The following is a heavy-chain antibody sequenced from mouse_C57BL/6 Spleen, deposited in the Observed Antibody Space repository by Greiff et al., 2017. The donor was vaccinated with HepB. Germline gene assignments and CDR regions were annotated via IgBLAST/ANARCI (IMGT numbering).Heavy chain of an antibody. CDR3: TRSRWLLYLFAY. CDR1: GYTFTDYE. Sequence: VQLQESGAELVRPGASVTLSCKASGYTFTDYEMHWVKQTPVHGLAWIGAIDPETGGTAYNQKFKGKAILTADKSSSTAYRELRSLTSEDSAVYYCTRSRWLLYLFAYWGQGTLVTVSA. V-gene: IGHV1-15*01. D-gene: IGHD2-3*01. CDR2: IDPETGGT. J-gene: IGHJ3*01.